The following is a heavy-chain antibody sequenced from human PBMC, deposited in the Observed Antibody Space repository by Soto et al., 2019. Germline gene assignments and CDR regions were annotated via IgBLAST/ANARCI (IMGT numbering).Heavy chain of an antibody. V-gene: IGHV5-10-1*01. CDR3: ARTREAAAARYYYYGMDV. CDR2: IDPSDSYT. Sequence: PGESLKISCKGSGYSFTRYWISWVRQMPGKGLERMGRIDPSDSYTNYSPSLQGHVTISADKSISTAYLQWSSLKASDPAMYYCARTREAAAARYYYYGMDVWGQVTTVTVSS. CDR1: GYSFTRYW. J-gene: IGHJ6*02. D-gene: IGHD6-13*01.